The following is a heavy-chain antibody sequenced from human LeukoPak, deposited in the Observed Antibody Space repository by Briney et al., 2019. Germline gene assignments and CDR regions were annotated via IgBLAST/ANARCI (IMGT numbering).Heavy chain of an antibody. CDR2: IYHSGST. Sequence: PSETLSLTCAVSGGSISCGGYSWSWIRQPPGKGLEWIGYIYHSGSTYYNPSLKSRVTISVDRSKNQFSLKLSSVTAADTAVYYCARLTVTTPWYFDYWGQGTLVTVSS. J-gene: IGHJ4*02. D-gene: IGHD4-17*01. V-gene: IGHV4-30-2*01. CDR3: ARLTVTTPWYFDY. CDR1: GGSISCGGYS.